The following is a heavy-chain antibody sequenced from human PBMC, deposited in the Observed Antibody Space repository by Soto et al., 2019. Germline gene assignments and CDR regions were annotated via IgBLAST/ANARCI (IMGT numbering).Heavy chain of an antibody. CDR1: GFTFRNYA. D-gene: IGHD3-22*01. CDR2: TTGSGDHT. CDR3: AKERGIVVPFGLDV. Sequence: EVQLLESGGGLVQPGGSLRLSCAASGFTFRNYAMSWVRQAPGKGLEWVSGTTGSGDHTYYADSVKGRFTISKDNSKNTLYLQMNTLRAEDTAVYNCAKERGIVVPFGLDVWGQGTTVTVSS. V-gene: IGHV3-23*01. J-gene: IGHJ6*02.